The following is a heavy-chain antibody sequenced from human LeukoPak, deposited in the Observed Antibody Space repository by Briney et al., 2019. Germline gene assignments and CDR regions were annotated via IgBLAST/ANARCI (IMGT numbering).Heavy chain of an antibody. V-gene: IGHV4-39*07. CDR1: GGSISSSSYY. CDR2: MYSSGST. D-gene: IGHD1-26*01. Sequence: SETLSLTCTVSGGSISSSSYYWGWIRQPPGKGLEWIGSMYSSGSTYYNPSLKSRVTISVDTSKNQFSLKLNSVTAADTAVYYCARGGSYTMAKNYWGQGTLVTVSS. J-gene: IGHJ4*02. CDR3: ARGGSYTMAKNY.